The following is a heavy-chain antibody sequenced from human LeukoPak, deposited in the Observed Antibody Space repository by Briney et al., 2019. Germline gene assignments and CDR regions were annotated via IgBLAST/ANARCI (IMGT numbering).Heavy chain of an antibody. J-gene: IGHJ4*02. CDR2: ISYDGSNK. D-gene: IGHD5-18*01. CDR1: GFTFSSYG. Sequence: GGPLRLSCAASGFTFSSYGMHWVRQAPGKGLEWVAVISYDGSNKYYADSVKGRFTISRDNSKNKLYLQMNTLRVEDTAVYYCAKEKYRGYSYGSGDYWGQGTLVTVSS. CDR3: AKEKYRGYSYGSGDY. V-gene: IGHV3-30*18.